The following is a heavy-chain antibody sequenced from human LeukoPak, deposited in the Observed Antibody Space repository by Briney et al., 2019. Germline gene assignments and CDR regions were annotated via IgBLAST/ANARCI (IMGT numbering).Heavy chain of an antibody. CDR1: GGSISSYY. J-gene: IGHJ4*02. CDR2: IYYSGST. D-gene: IGHD6-6*01. CDR3: ASISSSSGNFDY. Sequence: SETLSLTCTVSGGSISSYYWSWIRQPPGKGLEWIGYIYYSGSTNYNPSLKSRVTISVDTSKNQFSLKLSSVTAADTAVYYCASISSSSGNFDYWGQGTLVTVSS. V-gene: IGHV4-59*12.